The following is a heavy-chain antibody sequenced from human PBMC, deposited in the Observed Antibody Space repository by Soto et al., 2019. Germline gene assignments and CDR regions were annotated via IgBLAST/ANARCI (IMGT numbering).Heavy chain of an antibody. V-gene: IGHV1-69*08. D-gene: IGHD2-2*01. J-gene: IGHJ6*02. CDR1: GGTFSRYS. Sequence: QVQLVQSGAEVKKPGSSVKVSCKASGGTFSRYSITWVRQAHGHGLEWIGRIIPIFGIASYAQKFQGRVTITADEAPITAYMELRSLGSDDTSVYYCAREDRDRETGLVPAAIDGMDVWVQGTTVTFSS. CDR3: AREDRDRETGLVPAAIDGMDV. CDR2: IIPIFGIA.